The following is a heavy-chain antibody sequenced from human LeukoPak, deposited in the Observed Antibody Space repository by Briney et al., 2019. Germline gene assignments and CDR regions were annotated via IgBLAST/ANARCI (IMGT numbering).Heavy chain of an antibody. J-gene: IGHJ4*02. CDR1: GFTFSSYA. Sequence: PGGSLRLSCAASGFTFSSYAMSWVRQAPGKGLEWVSAISGSGGSTYYADSVKGGFTISRDNSKNTLYLQMNSLRAEDTAVYYCAKDHIAARPGLGRTVLSQPVGYWGQGTLVTVSS. CDR3: AKDHIAARPGLGRTVLSQPVGY. V-gene: IGHV3-23*01. D-gene: IGHD6-6*01. CDR2: ISGSGGST.